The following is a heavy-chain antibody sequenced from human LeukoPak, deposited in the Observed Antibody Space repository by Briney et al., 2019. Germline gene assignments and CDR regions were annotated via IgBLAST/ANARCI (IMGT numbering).Heavy chain of an antibody. J-gene: IGHJ6*03. D-gene: IGHD6-25*01. CDR3: ASSSGWLNYYYYMDV. V-gene: IGHV4-4*02. CDR1: GGSISSSNW. Sequence: SETLSLTCAVSGGSISSSNWWSWVRQPPGKGLEWIGEIYHSGSTNYNPFLKSRVTISVDKSKNQFSLKLSSVTAADTAVYYCASSSGWLNYYYYMDVWGKGTTVTVSS. CDR2: IYHSGST.